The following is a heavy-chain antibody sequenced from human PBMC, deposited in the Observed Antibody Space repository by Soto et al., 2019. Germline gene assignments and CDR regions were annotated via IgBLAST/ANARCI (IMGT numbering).Heavy chain of an antibody. V-gene: IGHV3-21*01. CDR3: ASGVVVPAARFDS. D-gene: IGHD2-15*01. CDR1: GFTFSTYP. Sequence: EVQLVESGGGLVRPGGSLRLSCAASGFTFSTYPMHWVRQAPGKGLQWVSSISSSSVYIYYADSMKGRFTISRDNAKKSLYLQMNSLRAEDTAVYYCASGVVVPAARFDSWGQGTLDTVSS. J-gene: IGHJ4*02. CDR2: ISSSSVYI.